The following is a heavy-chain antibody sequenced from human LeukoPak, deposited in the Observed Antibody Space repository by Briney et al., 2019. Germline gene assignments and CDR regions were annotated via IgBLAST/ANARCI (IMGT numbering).Heavy chain of an antibody. J-gene: IGHJ6*02. CDR3: ARDYTEDIVVVPAAIYYYYGMDV. CDR1: GGTFSSYA. D-gene: IGHD2-2*01. Sequence: SVKVSCEASGGTFSSYAVSWVRQAPGQGLEWMGRIIPILGIANYAQKFQGRVTITADKSTSTAYMELSSLRSEDTAVYYCARDYTEDIVVVPAAIYYYYGMDVWGQGTTVTVSS. V-gene: IGHV1-69*04. CDR2: IIPILGIA.